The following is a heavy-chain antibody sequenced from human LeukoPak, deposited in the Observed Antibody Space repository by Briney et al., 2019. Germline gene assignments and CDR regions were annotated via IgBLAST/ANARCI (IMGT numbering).Heavy chain of an antibody. CDR1: GGSISSGSYY. Sequence: SETLSLTCTVSGGSISSGSYYWSWLRQHPGKGLEWIGYIHYSGDTYYNPSLKSRVTISVDTSKNQFSLKLSSVTAADTAVYYCARTIATGLKYFKDWGQGSRVTVAS. V-gene: IGHV4-31*03. CDR3: ARTIATGLKYFKD. CDR2: IHYSGDT. J-gene: IGHJ4*02. D-gene: IGHD2-21*01.